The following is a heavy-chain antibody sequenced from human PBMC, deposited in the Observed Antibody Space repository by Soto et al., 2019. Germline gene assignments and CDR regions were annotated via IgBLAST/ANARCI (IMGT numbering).Heavy chain of an antibody. V-gene: IGHV1-3*01. CDR3: ASGNCSSTSCPYYYYGMDV. Sequence: GASVKVSCKASGYTFTSYAMHWVRQAPGQRLEWMGWINAGNGNTKYSQKFQGRVTITRDTSASTAYMELSSLRSEDTAVYYCASGNCSSTSCPYYYYGMDVWGQGTTVTSP. J-gene: IGHJ6*02. CDR1: GYTFTSYA. D-gene: IGHD2-2*01. CDR2: INAGNGNT.